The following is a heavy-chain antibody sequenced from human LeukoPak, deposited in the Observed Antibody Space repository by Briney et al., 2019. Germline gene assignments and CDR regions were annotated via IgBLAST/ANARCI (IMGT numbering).Heavy chain of an antibody. J-gene: IGHJ4*02. Sequence: SVNVSCKASVGTFSSYAISWVRRAPAQGLEWMGRIIPILGIANYAQKFQGRVTITADKSTSTAYMELSSLRSEDTAVYYCARDQGYSSGWYGFDYWGQGTLVTVSS. CDR3: ARDQGYSSGWYGFDY. CDR1: VGTFSSYA. V-gene: IGHV1-69*04. D-gene: IGHD6-19*01. CDR2: IIPILGIA.